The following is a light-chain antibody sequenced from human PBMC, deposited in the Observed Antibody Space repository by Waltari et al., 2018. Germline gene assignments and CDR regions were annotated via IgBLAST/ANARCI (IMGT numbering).Light chain of an antibody. CDR3: SSYAGNYNVL. CDR2: EVS. J-gene: IGLJ2*01. V-gene: IGLV2-8*01. Sequence: QSALTQPPSASGSPGQSVTISCTGTSSDVGGSDYVSWYQQHPGKAPKDMIYEVSKRPSGVPDRFAGSKAGNTASLTVSGLQAEDEADYYCSSYAGNYNVLFGGGTKLTVL. CDR1: SSDVGGSDY.